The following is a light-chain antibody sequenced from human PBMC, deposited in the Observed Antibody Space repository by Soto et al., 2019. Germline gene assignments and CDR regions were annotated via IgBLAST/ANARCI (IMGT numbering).Light chain of an antibody. J-gene: IGLJ1*01. Sequence: QSALTQPASVSGSPGQSITISCTGTSNDIGNYNYVSWYQQHPGKAPKVMIYEVSNRPPGISNRFSGSKSGNTASLTISGLQAEDEADYYCTSYTTISTLYVFGSGTKVTVL. V-gene: IGLV2-14*01. CDR1: SNDIGNYNY. CDR3: TSYTTISTLYV. CDR2: EVS.